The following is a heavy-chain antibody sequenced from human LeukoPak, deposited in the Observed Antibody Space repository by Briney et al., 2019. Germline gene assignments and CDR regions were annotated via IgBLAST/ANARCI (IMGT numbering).Heavy chain of an antibody. CDR3: AKGPVYSSSSGY. V-gene: IGHV3-30*02. D-gene: IGHD6-6*01. Sequence: GGSLRLSCAASGFTFSSSGLHWVRQAPGKGLEWVAFIRYDGSNKYYADSVKGRFTISRDNSKNTLYLQMNSLRAEDTAVYYCAKGPVYSSSSGYWGQGTLVTVSS. CDR2: IRYDGSNK. CDR1: GFTFSSSG. J-gene: IGHJ4*02.